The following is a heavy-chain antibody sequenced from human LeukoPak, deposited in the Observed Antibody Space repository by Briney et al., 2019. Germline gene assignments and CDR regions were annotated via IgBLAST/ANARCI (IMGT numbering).Heavy chain of an antibody. D-gene: IGHD6-13*01. CDR3: ARAAAAGTLHYYYGMDV. Sequence: ASVKVSCKASGYTFTGYYMHWVRQAPGQGLEWMGWINPNSGGTNYAQKFQGRVTMTRDTSISTAYVELSRLRSDDTAVYYCARAAAAGTLHYYYGMDVWGQGTTVTVSS. V-gene: IGHV1-2*02. CDR2: INPNSGGT. CDR1: GYTFTGYY. J-gene: IGHJ6*02.